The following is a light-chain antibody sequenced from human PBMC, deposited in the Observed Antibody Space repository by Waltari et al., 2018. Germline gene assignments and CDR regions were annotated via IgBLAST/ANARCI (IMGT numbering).Light chain of an antibody. J-gene: IGLJ3*02. CDR2: KNS. V-gene: IGLV1-47*01. CDR1: SSNIGTHY. CDR3: AVWDDSLSTWM. Sequence: QSVLTQPPSASETPGQRVIISCSGSSSNIGTHYVYWYQRLPGMAPKLLIYKNSQRPSGVHCRISGCRSGSSASLVSSGLRSEDEADYFCAVWDDSLSTWMFGGGTKLTVL.